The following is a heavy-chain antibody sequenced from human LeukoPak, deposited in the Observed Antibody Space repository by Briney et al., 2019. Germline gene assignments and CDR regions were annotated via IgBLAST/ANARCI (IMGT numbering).Heavy chain of an antibody. CDR1: GFTVSSNY. D-gene: IGHD3-16*01. V-gene: IGHV3-66*02. J-gene: IGHJ4*02. CDR2: IYSGDNT. Sequence: GGSLRLSCAASGFTVSSNYVSWVRQAPGKGLEWVSVIYSGDNTYYADCVKGRFTISRENSKNTLYLEMKSLITEDTAVYYCARTPGGYDSAWGSPVRYFDYWGQGTLVTVSS. CDR3: ARTPGGYDSAWGSPVRYFDY.